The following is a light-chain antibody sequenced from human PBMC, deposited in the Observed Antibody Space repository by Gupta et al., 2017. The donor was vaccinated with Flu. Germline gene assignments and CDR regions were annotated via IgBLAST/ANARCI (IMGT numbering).Light chain of an antibody. CDR2: DVN. V-gene: IGLV2-8*01. Sequence: SALTQPPSASGSPGQSVTISCTGTSSDVGGYNYVSWYQQHPGKAPKLMIYDVNKRPSGVPDRFSGSKSGDTASLTVSGLQADDEADYYCSSYAGSNNVLFGGGTKLIVL. CDR1: SSDVGGYNY. CDR3: SSYAGSNNVL. J-gene: IGLJ2*01.